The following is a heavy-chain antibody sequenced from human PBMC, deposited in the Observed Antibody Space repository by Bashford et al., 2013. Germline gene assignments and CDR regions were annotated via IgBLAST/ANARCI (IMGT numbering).Heavy chain of an antibody. J-gene: IGHJ6*02. D-gene: IGHD3-10*01. V-gene: IGHV3-33*05. CDR1: GFTFSSYG. CDR2: ISYDGSNK. Sequence: GGSLRLSCAASGFTFSSYGMHWVRQAPGKGLEWVAVISYDGSNKYYADSVEGRVTISRDNSKNTLWLQMNSLRAEDTAMYYCATLGSGFSGLDVWGQGTTVTVSS. CDR3: ATLGSGFSGLDV.